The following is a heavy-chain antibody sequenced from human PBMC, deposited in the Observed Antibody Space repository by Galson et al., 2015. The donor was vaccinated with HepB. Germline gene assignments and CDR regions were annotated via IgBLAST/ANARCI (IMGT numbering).Heavy chain of an antibody. Sequence: ETLSLTCAVYGGSFSDYYWSWVRQPPGKGLEWIGEINHSGSTSDNPSLKSRITISVDTSKNQFSLKLTSVTAADAAVYYCARETPIRYSGYDPGDLWGQGTLVTVSS. CDR1: GGSFSDYY. D-gene: IGHD5-12*01. CDR3: ARETPIRYSGYDPGDL. CDR2: INHSGST. V-gene: IGHV4-34*01. J-gene: IGHJ4*02.